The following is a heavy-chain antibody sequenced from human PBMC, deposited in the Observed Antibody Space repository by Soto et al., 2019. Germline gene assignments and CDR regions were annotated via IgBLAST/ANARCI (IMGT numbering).Heavy chain of an antibody. J-gene: IGHJ4*02. D-gene: IGHD3-10*01. CDR2: IGGSGDWT. Sequence: GGSLRLSCAASGFTFSNYAMSWVRQAPGKGLEWVSAIGGSGDWTYYADSVKGRFTISRDNSKNTLYLQMNSLRAEDTAVYYCAKRPHGPTMVRGVPPLYWGQGTLVTVSS. CDR1: GFTFSNYA. V-gene: IGHV3-23*01. CDR3: AKRPHGPTMVRGVPPLY.